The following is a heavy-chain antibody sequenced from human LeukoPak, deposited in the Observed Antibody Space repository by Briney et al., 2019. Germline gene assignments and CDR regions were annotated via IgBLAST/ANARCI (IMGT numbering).Heavy chain of an antibody. CDR2: ISSTSSDI. CDR1: GFTFSSYT. J-gene: IGHJ5*01. CDR3: ARDPGVGDS. Sequence: GGSLRLSCAASGFTFSSYTMNWVRQAPGKGLEWVSSISSTSSDIFYADSVKGRFTISRDNAKNSLYLQMNSLRAEDTAVYHCARDPGVGDSWGQGTLVTVSS. V-gene: IGHV3-21*01. D-gene: IGHD3-10*01.